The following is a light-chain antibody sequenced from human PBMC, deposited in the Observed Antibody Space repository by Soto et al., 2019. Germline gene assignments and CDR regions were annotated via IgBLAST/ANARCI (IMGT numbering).Light chain of an antibody. CDR3: SSYTSGSSHYV. Sequence: QSVLTQPPSVSEAPNQRVTIACTGTSSDVGAYYSVSWYQHHPGKAPKLIIYGVTNRPSGVSNRFSGSKSGNTASLTISGLQAEDEADYHCSSYTSGSSHYVFGTGTKVTVL. V-gene: IGLV2-14*01. CDR1: SSDVGAYYS. CDR2: GVT. J-gene: IGLJ1*01.